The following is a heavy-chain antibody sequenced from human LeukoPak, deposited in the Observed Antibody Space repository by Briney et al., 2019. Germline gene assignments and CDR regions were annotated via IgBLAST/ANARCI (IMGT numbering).Heavy chain of an antibody. Sequence: ASVKVSCKASGYTFNSYGISWVRQAPGQGLEWMGWVSAYNGHTNYAQKFQGRVTMTTDTSTSTASMELRSLRSEDTAVYYCARDNSVRDEAWWFNPWGQGTLVTVSS. D-gene: IGHD5-24*01. CDR3: ARDNSVRDEAWWFNP. J-gene: IGHJ5*02. V-gene: IGHV1-18*01. CDR2: VSAYNGHT. CDR1: GYTFNSYG.